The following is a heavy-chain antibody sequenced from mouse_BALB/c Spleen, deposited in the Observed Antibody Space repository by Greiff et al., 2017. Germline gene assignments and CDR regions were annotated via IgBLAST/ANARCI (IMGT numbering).Heavy chain of an antibody. V-gene: IGHV2-6-7*01. CDR3: AREPITTVKAMDY. CDR2: IWGDGST. CDR1: GFSLTGYG. Sequence: QVQLQQSGPGLVAPSQSLSITCTVSGFSLTGYGVNWVRQPPGKGLEWLGMIWGDGSTDYNSALKSRLSISKDNSKSQVFLKMNSLQTDDTARYYCAREPITTVKAMDYWGQGTSVTVSS. D-gene: IGHD1-1*01. J-gene: IGHJ4*01.